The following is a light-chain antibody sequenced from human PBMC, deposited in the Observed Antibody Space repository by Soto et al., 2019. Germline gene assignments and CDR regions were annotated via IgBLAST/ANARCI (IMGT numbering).Light chain of an antibody. CDR1: QGISNY. J-gene: IGKJ5*01. V-gene: IGKV1-27*01. CDR2: AAS. CDR3: QKYNSALT. Sequence: DIQMTQSPSSLSASVGDRVTITCRASQGISNYLAWYQQKPGKVPKLLIYAASTLQSGVPSRFSGSGSGTDFTLTISSLQPEDVATDYCQKYNSALTFGQGTRLEIK.